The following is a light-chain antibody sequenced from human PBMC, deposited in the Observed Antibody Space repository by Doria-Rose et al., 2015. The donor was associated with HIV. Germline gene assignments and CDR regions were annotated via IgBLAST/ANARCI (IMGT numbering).Light chain of an antibody. CDR2: WAS. CDR3: QQYYDTPS. V-gene: IGKV4-1*01. CDR1: QSLLYTSKNY. J-gene: IGKJ3*01. Sequence: DIRLTRSPESLGMSLGERATLNCKSNQSLLYTSKNYLAWYQQKPGQPPKLLIYWASTRQSGAPARFSGSGSGTDFTLTISSLEAEDVAVYYCQQYYDTPSFGPGTTVDIK.